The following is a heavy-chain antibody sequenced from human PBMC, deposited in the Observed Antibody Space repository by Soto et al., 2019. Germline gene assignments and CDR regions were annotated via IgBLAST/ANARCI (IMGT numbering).Heavy chain of an antibody. D-gene: IGHD1-26*01. J-gene: IGHJ4*02. CDR2: ISYDGSNK. V-gene: IGHV3-30*18. CDR1: GFTFSSYG. CDR3: AKDGQRYSGNYPCDY. Sequence: GGSLRLSCAASGFTFSSYGMHWVRQAPGKGLEWVAVISYDGSNKYYADSVKGRFTISRDNSKNTLYLQMNSLRAEDTAVYYCAKDGQRYSGNYPCDYWGQGTLVTVSS.